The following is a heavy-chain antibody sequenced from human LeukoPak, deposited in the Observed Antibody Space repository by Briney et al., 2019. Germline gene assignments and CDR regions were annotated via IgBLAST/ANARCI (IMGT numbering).Heavy chain of an antibody. D-gene: IGHD3-9*01. CDR2: IYYSGST. J-gene: IGHJ4*02. CDR3: ARFEGYDFLTGYAYYFDH. CDR1: GGSISSSSYY. Sequence: SETLSLTCTVSGGSISSSSYYWGWIRQPPGKGLEWIGSIYYSGSTYYNPSLKSRVTISVDTSKNQFSLKLSSVTAADTAVYYCARFEGYDFLTGYAYYFDHWGQGTLVTVSS. V-gene: IGHV4-39*07.